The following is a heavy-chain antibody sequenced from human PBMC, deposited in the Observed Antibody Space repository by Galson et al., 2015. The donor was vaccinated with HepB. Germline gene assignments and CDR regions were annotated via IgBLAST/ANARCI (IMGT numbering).Heavy chain of an antibody. J-gene: IGHJ4*02. CDR1: GGSISSGDFY. D-gene: IGHD5-24*01. CDR2: IQYSGST. Sequence: TLSLTCTVSGGSISSGDFYWTWIRQPPGRGLEWIGCIQYSGSTYYNPSLKSRVTISVDTSKNQFSLKLSSVTAADTAVYFCVSRDGYNGDYWGQGTLVTVSS. V-gene: IGHV4-30-4*01. CDR3: VSRDGYNGDY.